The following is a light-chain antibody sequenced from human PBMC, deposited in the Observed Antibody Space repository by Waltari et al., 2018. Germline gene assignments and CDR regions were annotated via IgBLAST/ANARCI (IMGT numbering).Light chain of an antibody. CDR1: QSVNKW. V-gene: IGKV1-5*03. Sequence: DIQMTQSPSTLAASVGDRVTITCRASQSVNKWLAWYQQKPGKAPKLLISKASALQNGVPPRFSGCGSGTEFTLTISNLEPDDSSAYYCQQYEAFPVTFGHGTKVEMK. CDR2: KAS. J-gene: IGKJ1*01. CDR3: QQYEAFPVT.